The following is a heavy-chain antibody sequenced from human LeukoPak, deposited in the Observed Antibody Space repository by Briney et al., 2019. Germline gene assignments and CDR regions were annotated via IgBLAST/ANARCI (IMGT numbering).Heavy chain of an antibody. V-gene: IGHV4-34*01. CDR2: INHSGST. J-gene: IGHJ4*02. CDR3: ARGYGSGSYFVY. D-gene: IGHD3-10*01. CDR1: GGSFSDYY. Sequence: SETLSLTCTVYGGSFSDYYWSWIRQPPGKGLEWIGEINHSGSTNYNPSLKSRVTISLDTSKNQFSLKLSSVTAADTAVYFCARGYGSGSYFVYWGQGTLAPVSS.